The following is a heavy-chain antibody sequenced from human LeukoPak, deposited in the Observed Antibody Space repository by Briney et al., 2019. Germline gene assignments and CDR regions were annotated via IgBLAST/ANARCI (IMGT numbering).Heavy chain of an antibody. J-gene: IGHJ4*02. CDR2: INPSGGST. D-gene: IGHD5-24*01. Sequence: ASVKVSCKASGYTFTSYYMHSVRQAPGQGLEWMGIINPSGGSTSYAQKFQGRVTMTRDTSTSTVYMELSSLRSEDTAVYYCARDAEMATNGEYYFDYWGQGTLVTVSS. CDR3: ARDAEMATNGEYYFDY. V-gene: IGHV1-46*01. CDR1: GYTFTSYY.